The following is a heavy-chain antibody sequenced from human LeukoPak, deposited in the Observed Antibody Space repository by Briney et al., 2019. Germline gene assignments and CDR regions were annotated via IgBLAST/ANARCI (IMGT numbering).Heavy chain of an antibody. CDR2: INTDGSST. V-gene: IGHV3-74*01. J-gene: IGHJ4*02. CDR3: ARSEYSFDY. Sequence: GGSLRLSCAASGFTFSTFWMHWVRQAPGKGLVWVSRINTDGSSTSYADSVKGRFTMSRDNAKNTLYLQMNSLRAEDSAVHYCARSEYSFDYWGQGTLVTDSS. CDR1: GFTFSTFW.